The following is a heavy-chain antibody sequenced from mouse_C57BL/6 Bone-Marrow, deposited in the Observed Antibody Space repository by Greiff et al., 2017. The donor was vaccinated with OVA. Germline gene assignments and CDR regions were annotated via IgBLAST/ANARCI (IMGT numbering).Heavy chain of an antibody. Sequence: EVKLVESGPGLVKPSQSLSLTCSVTGYSITSGYYWNWIRQFPGNKLEWMGYISYDGSNKYNPSLKNRISITRDTSKNQFFLKLNSVTTEDTATYYCARNAYYSNYDYYAMDYWGQGTSVTVSS. J-gene: IGHJ4*01. D-gene: IGHD2-5*01. CDR3: ARNAYYSNYDYYAMDY. CDR2: ISYDGSN. V-gene: IGHV3-6*01. CDR1: GYSITSGYY.